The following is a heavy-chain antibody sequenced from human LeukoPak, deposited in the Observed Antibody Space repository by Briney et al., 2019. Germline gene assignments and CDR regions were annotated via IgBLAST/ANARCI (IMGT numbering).Heavy chain of an antibody. Sequence: GRSLRLSCAASGFTFSSYAMHWVRQAPGKGLEWVAVISYDGSNKYYADSVKGRFTISRDNSKNTLYLQMNSLRAEDTAMYYCARDPGEIPDIWGQGTMVTVSS. D-gene: IGHD3-16*01. CDR3: ARDPGEIPDI. CDR1: GFTFSSYA. J-gene: IGHJ3*02. V-gene: IGHV3-30-3*01. CDR2: ISYDGSNK.